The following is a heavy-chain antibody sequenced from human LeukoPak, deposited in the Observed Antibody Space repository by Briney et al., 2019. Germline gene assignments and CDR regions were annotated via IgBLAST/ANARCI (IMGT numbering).Heavy chain of an antibody. CDR2: MSSDGSKK. CDR1: GFTFSSYA. D-gene: IGHD4-17*01. Sequence: GGSLRLSCAASGFTFSSYAMHWVRQAPGKGLDWVAVMSSDGSKKYYADSVKGRFTISRDNSKNTLYLQMNSLRAEDTAVYYCAKKFRGTTVISGDYFDYWGQGTLVTVSS. CDR3: AKKFRGTTVISGDYFDY. V-gene: IGHV3-30-3*02. J-gene: IGHJ4*02.